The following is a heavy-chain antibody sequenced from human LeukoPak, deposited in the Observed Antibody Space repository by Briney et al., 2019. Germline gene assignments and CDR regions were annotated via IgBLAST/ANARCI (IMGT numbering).Heavy chain of an antibody. CDR3: AKDGLSGTQKHNWFDP. D-gene: IGHD1-1*01. CDR1: GFTFSSYA. CDR2: ISGSGGST. J-gene: IGHJ5*02. V-gene: IGHV3-23*01. Sequence: PGGSLRLSCAASGFTFSSYAMSWVRQAPGKGLEWVSAISGSGGSTYYADSVKGRFTISRDNSKNTLYLQMSSLRAEDTAVYYCAKDGLSGTQKHNWFDPWGQGTLVTVSS.